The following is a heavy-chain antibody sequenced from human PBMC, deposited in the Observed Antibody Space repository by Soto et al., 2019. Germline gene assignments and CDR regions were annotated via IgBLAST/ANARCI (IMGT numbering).Heavy chain of an antibody. J-gene: IGHJ5*02. Sequence: SETLSLTCAVYGGSFSGYYWSWIRQPPGKGLEWIGEINHSGSTNYNPSLKSRVTISVDTSKNQFSLKLSSVTAADTAVYYCARWNLKITMVRGVIIHNWFDPWGQGTLVTVSS. D-gene: IGHD3-10*01. CDR1: GGSFSGYY. V-gene: IGHV4-34*01. CDR3: ARWNLKITMVRGVIIHNWFDP. CDR2: INHSGST.